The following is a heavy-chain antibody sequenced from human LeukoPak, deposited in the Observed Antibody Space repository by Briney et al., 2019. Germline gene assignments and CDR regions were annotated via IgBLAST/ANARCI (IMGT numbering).Heavy chain of an antibody. V-gene: IGHV3-23*01. Sequence: GGSLRLSCAASGFTFSSYAMSWVRQAPGKGLEWVSGISGSGGSTYYADSVKGRFTISRDNSKNTLYLHMNSLRAEDTAVYYCAKSGLLVPTPISFDYWGQGTLVTVSS. D-gene: IGHD2-2*01. CDR2: ISGSGGST. J-gene: IGHJ4*02. CDR3: AKSGLLVPTPISFDY. CDR1: GFTFSSYA.